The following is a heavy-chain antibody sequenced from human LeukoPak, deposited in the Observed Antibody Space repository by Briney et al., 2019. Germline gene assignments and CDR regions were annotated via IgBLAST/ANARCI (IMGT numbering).Heavy chain of an antibody. CDR1: GFTFSSYG. CDR3: AKTMSPYYYDSSGF. D-gene: IGHD3-22*01. J-gene: IGHJ4*02. Sequence: GGSPRLSCAASGFTFSSYGMHWVRQAPGKGLEWVAFIRYDGSNKYYADSVKGRFTITRDNSKNTLYLQMNSLRAEDTAVYYCAKTMSPYYYDSSGFWGQGTLVTVSS. CDR2: IRYDGSNK. V-gene: IGHV3-30*02.